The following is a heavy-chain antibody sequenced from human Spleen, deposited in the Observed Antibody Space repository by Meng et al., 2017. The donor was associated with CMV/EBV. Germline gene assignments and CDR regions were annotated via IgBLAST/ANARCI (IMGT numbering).Heavy chain of an antibody. CDR1: GFTFSSYG. V-gene: IGHV3-30*02. D-gene: IGHD2-2*01. CDR3: AMLVVPAAMANWFDP. CDR2: IRYDGSNK. J-gene: IGHJ5*02. Sequence: GGSLRLSCAASGFTFSSYGMHWVRQAPGKGLEWVAFIRYDGSNKYYADSVKGQFTISRDNSKNTLYLQMNSLRAEDTAVYYCAMLVVPAAMANWFDPWGQGTLVTVSS.